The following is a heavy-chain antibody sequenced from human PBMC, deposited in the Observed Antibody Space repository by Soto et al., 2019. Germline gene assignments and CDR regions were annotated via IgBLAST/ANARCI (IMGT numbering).Heavy chain of an antibody. CDR1: GGTFSSYA. D-gene: IGHD3-10*01. J-gene: IGHJ6*02. Sequence: QVQLVQSGAEVKKPGSSVKVSCKASGGTFSSYAISWVRQAPGQGLGWMGGIIPIFGTANYAQKFQGRVTITADESTSTAYMELSSLRSEDTAVYYCATQLWFGDYGNYYGMDVWGQGTTVTVSS. V-gene: IGHV1-69*01. CDR2: IIPIFGTA. CDR3: ATQLWFGDYGNYYGMDV.